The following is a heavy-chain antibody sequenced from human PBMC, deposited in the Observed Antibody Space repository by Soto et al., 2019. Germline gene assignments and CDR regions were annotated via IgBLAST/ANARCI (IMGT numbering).Heavy chain of an antibody. Sequence: GGSLRLSCAASGLTFNIYGMHWVRQAPDKGLEWVALISYDGSNQYYADSVKGRFTISRDNSKNTLFLQMNSLRADDTAVYYCAEDQASGQGSFDSWGQGTLVTVSS. CDR1: GLTFNIYG. CDR2: ISYDGSNQ. J-gene: IGHJ4*02. V-gene: IGHV3-30*18. CDR3: AEDQASGQGSFDS.